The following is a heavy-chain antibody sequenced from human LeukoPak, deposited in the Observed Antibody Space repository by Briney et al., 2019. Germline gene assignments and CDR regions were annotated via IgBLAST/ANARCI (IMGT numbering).Heavy chain of an antibody. Sequence: ASVKVSCKASGDTFTSYDINRVPEATGQGLEWMGWMNPNSGNTGYAQKFQGRVTMTRNTSISTAYMELSRLRSEDTAVYYCAGVQLIAARKRAMWFDLWGQGTLVTVSS. CDR1: GDTFTSYD. J-gene: IGHJ5*02. CDR3: AGVQLIAARKRAMWFDL. V-gene: IGHV1-8*01. CDR2: MNPNSGNT. D-gene: IGHD6-6*01.